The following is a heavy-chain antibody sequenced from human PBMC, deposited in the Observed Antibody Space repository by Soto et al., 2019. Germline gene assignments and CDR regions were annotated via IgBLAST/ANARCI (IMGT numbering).Heavy chain of an antibody. J-gene: IGHJ4*02. V-gene: IGHV4-34*01. D-gene: IGHD1-26*01. CDR3: AIVYWDPVVGATRDDF. CDR2: INHSGRT. Sequence: SETLSLTCAVYGGSFSGYYWSWIRQPPGKGLEWIGEINHSGRTNYNPSLKSRVTISVDTSKNQFSLKLNSVTAADTAVYYCAIVYWDPVVGATRDDFWGQGTLVTVSS. CDR1: GGSFSGYY.